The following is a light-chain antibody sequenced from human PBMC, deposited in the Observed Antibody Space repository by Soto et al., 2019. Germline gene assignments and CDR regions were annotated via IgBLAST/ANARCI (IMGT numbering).Light chain of an antibody. Sequence: IPLTQSPSFLSASVGDRVTITCRASPGVSTYLAWYQQKPGKAPMLLIYHASTLQTGVPSRFSGSGSGTEFTLTISSLQPEDFATYYCQQLNDYPHTFGQGTRLEIK. CDR3: QQLNDYPHT. V-gene: IGKV1-9*01. CDR1: PGVSTY. J-gene: IGKJ2*01. CDR2: HAS.